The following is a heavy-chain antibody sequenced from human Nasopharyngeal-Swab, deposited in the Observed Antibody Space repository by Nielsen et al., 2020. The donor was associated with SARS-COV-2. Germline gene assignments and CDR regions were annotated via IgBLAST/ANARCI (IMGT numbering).Heavy chain of an antibody. J-gene: IGHJ6*02. CDR2: TRNKARSYTT. CDR3: ARGSSSAWSGYFYGMDV. V-gene: IGHV3-72*01. CDR1: GFIFSDHY. D-gene: IGHD6-13*01. Sequence: GGSLRLSCAASGFIFSDHYMDWVRQAPGKGLEWVARTRNKARSYTTEYAASVKGRFTISRDDSKNSLYLQTSSLTTGDTAVYYCARGSSSAWSGYFYGMDVWGQGTTVTVSS.